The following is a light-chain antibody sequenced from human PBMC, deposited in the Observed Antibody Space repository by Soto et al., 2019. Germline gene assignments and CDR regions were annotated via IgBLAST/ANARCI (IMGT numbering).Light chain of an antibody. V-gene: IGLV2-14*01. Sequence: QSVLTQPASVSGSPGQSITISCTGTSSDVGGYNSVSWYQQHPGKAPKLMIYDVSHRPSGVSDRFSGSKSGNTAALTISGLQAEDEAEYYCSSYTSSSLLVFGGGTKVTVL. CDR3: SSYTSSSLLV. J-gene: IGLJ2*01. CDR1: SSDVGGYNS. CDR2: DVS.